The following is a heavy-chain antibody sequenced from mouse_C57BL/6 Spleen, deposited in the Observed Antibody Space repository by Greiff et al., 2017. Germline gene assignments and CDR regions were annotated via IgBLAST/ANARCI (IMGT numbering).Heavy chain of an antibody. CDR1: GFTFSNYW. CDR3: TGWSTGTQYYFDY. D-gene: IGHD4-1*02. CDR2: IRLKSDNYAT. Sequence: EVQRVESGGGLVQPGGSMKLSCVASGFTFSNYWMNWVRQSPEKGLEWVAQIRLKSDNYATHYAESVKGRFTISRDDSKSSVYLQMNNLRAEDTGIYYCTGWSTGTQYYFDYWGQGTTLTVSS. V-gene: IGHV6-3*01. J-gene: IGHJ2*01.